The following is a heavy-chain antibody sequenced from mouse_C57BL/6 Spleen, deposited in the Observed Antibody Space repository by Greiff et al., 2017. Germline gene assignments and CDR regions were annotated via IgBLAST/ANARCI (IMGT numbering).Heavy chain of an antibody. CDR1: GFTFSDYY. CDR3: ARALTGPSHYYAMDY. Sequence: EVKVVESEGGLVQPGSSMKLSCTASGFTFSDYYMAWVRQVPEKGLEWVANINYDGSSTYYLDSLKSRFIISRDNAKNILYLQMSSLKSEDTATYYCARALTGPSHYYAMDYWGQGTSVTVSS. CDR2: INYDGSST. D-gene: IGHD4-1*01. J-gene: IGHJ4*01. V-gene: IGHV5-16*01.